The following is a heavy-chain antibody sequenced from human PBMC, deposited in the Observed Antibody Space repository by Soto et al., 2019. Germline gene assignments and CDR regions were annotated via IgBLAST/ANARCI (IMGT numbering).Heavy chain of an antibody. Sequence: ASVKVSCKASGYTFTSYDINWVRQATGQGLEWMGWMNPNSGNTGYAQKFQGRVTMTRNTSISTAYMELSSLRSEDTAVYYCARYISGSSHSDYWGQGTQVTVSS. J-gene: IGHJ4*02. CDR3: ARYISGSSHSDY. V-gene: IGHV1-8*01. D-gene: IGHD6-19*01. CDR1: GYTFTSYD. CDR2: MNPNSGNT.